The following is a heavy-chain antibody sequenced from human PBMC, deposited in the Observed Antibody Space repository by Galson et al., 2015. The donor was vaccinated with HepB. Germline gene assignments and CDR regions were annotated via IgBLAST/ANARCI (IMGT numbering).Heavy chain of an antibody. J-gene: IGHJ4*02. CDR3: ARGAAAAAQEGDS. V-gene: IGHV1-69*13. Sequence: SVKVSCKASGGSFSTYAIAWVRQAPRQGLEWMGVIIPIYGSANYAQKFKGRLTISADESTRTAYMELSSLRSEDTALYFCARGAAAAAQEGDSWGQGTLVTVSS. CDR1: GGSFSTYA. D-gene: IGHD6-13*01. CDR2: IIPIYGSA.